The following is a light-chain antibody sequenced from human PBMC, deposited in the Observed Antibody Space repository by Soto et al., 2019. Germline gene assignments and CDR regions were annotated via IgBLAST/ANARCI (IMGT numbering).Light chain of an antibody. Sequence: EIVLTQSPATLSLSPGDRATLSCRASRSVNNYLAWYQQKLGQAPRLLIYDTSNRAAGIPARFSGSGSGTAFTLTISSLAPEDFAVYYCQQRNSWPYTFGQGTKLEIK. CDR2: DTS. J-gene: IGKJ2*01. CDR3: QQRNSWPYT. V-gene: IGKV3-11*01. CDR1: RSVNNY.